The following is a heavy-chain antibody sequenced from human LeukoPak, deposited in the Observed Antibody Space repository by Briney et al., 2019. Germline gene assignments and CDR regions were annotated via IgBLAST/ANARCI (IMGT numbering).Heavy chain of an antibody. CDR1: GFTFSSYA. Sequence: GGSLRLSCAASGFTFSSYAMHWVRQAPGMGLEYVSAISSNGGSTYYANSVKGRFTISRDNSKNTLYLQMGSLRAEDMAVYYCARGAVAGTAFWGQGTLVTVSS. V-gene: IGHV3-64*01. J-gene: IGHJ4*02. CDR3: ARGAVAGTAF. CDR2: ISSNGGST. D-gene: IGHD6-19*01.